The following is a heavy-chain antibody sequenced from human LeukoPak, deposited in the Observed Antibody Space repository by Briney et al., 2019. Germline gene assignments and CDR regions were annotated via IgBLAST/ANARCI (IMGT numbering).Heavy chain of an antibody. V-gene: IGHV1-2*02. Sequence: EASVKVSCKASGYTFTGYYMHWVRQAPGQGLEWMGWINPNSGGTNYAQKFQGRVTMTRDTSISTAYMELSRLRSDDTAVYYCARVPTIFGVAYFDYWGQGTLVTVSS. J-gene: IGHJ4*02. CDR3: ARVPTIFGVAYFDY. D-gene: IGHD3-3*01. CDR1: GYTFTGYY. CDR2: INPNSGGT.